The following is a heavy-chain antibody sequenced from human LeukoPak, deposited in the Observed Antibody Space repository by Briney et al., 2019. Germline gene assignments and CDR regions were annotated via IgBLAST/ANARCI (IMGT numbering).Heavy chain of an antibody. CDR2: IYSDFNT. J-gene: IGHJ4*02. V-gene: IGHV3-53*01. CDR1: GFTVSSDY. D-gene: IGHD3-16*01. CDR3: ASPLGY. Sequence: GGSLRLSCAASGFTVSSDYMSWVRQAPGKGLEWVSVIYSDFNTYYIDSVKGRFTISRDNSKNTLYLQMNSLRAEDTAVYYCASPLGYWGQGTWSPSPQ.